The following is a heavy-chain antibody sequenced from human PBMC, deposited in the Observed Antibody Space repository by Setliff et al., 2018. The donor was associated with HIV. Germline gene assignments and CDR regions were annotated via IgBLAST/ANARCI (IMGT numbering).Heavy chain of an antibody. J-gene: IGHJ4*02. Sequence: SVKVSCKASGGSFSSYAISWVRQAPGQGLEWMGGIIPIFGIANYAQKFQDRVTITTDESTSTAYMELSSLRSEDTAVYYCARWAGNYYDSSGYYDYWGQGTLVTVSS. CDR3: ARWAGNYYDSSGYYDY. V-gene: IGHV1-69*05. D-gene: IGHD3-22*01. CDR2: IIPIFGIA. CDR1: GGSFSSYA.